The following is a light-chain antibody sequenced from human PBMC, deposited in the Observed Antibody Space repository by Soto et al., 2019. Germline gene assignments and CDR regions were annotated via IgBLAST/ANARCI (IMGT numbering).Light chain of an antibody. J-gene: IGKJ1*01. CDR2: GTS. V-gene: IGKV1-6*01. CDR1: QSIRTE. CDR3: LQDYSCPRT. Sequence: AMQMTQSLSSLYASVGDRVIITCRASQSIRTELGWYQQRPGKAPKRLIYGTSNLQSGVPSRFSGSGSGTDVTLTINGLQPEDFATYYCLQDYSCPRTFGQGTKVDVK.